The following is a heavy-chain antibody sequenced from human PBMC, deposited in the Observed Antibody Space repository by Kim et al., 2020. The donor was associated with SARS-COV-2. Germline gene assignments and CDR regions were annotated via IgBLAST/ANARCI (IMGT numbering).Heavy chain of an antibody. CDR1: GFTFSSYA. J-gene: IGHJ6*02. V-gene: IGHV3-30*04. CDR2: ISYDGSNK. D-gene: IGHD3-10*01. CDR3: ASQGRVQGVFGAHYYYYYGMDV. Sequence: GGSLRLSCAASGFTFSSYAMHWVRQAPGKGLEWVAVISYDGSNKYYVDSVKGRFTISRDNSKNTLYLQMNSLRAEDTAVYYCASQGRVQGVFGAHYYYYYGMDVWGQGTTVTVSS.